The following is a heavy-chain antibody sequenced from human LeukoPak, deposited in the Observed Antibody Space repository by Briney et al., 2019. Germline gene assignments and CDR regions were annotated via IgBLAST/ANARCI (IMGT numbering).Heavy chain of an antibody. Sequence: SETLSLTCTVSGGSISSYYWSWIRQPPGEGLEWIGYIYYSGSTHYNPSLKSRVTISVDTSKNQFSLKLSSVTAADTAVYYCARGSPYYDILTGYYTGGSFDYWGQGTLVTVSS. CDR3: ARGSPYYDILTGYYTGGSFDY. D-gene: IGHD3-9*01. CDR2: IYYSGST. J-gene: IGHJ4*02. CDR1: GGSISSYY. V-gene: IGHV4-59*01.